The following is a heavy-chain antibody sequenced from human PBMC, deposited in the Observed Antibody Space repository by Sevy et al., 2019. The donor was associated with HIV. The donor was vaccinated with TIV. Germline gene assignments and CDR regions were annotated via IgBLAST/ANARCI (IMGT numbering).Heavy chain of an antibody. V-gene: IGHV3-73*01. J-gene: IGHJ3*02. CDR3: TSTLGGIVVVPAATTAFDI. D-gene: IGHD2-2*01. CDR1: GFTFSGSA. Sequence: GGSLRLSCAASGFTFSGSAMHWVRQASGKGLEWVGRIRSKANSYATAYAASVKGRFTISRDDSKKTAYPQMNSLKTEDTAVYYCTSTLGGIVVVPAATTAFDIWGQGTMVTVSS. CDR2: IRSKANSYAT.